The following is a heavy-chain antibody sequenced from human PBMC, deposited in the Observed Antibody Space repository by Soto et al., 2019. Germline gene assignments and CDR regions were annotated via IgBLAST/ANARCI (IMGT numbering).Heavy chain of an antibody. D-gene: IGHD5-12*01. V-gene: IGHV4-59*01. CDR3: AIFMGNSVAPTYFDY. Sequence: SETLSLTCTVSGGSINNYYWSWIRQPPGKGLEWIGYIYYRGSTNYNPSLKSRVTISVDTSKNQFSLKLSSVTTADTAVYYCAIFMGNSVAPTYFDYWGHGTLVTVSS. CDR1: GGSINNYY. J-gene: IGHJ4*01. CDR2: IYYRGST.